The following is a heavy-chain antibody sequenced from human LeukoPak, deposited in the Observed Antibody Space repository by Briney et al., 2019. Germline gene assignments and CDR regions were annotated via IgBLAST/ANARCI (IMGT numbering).Heavy chain of an antibody. J-gene: IGHJ4*02. Sequence: SETLSLTCAVYGGSFSGYYWSWIRQPPGKGLEWIGEINHSGGTNYNPSLKSRVTISVDTSKNQFSLKLSSVTAADTAVYYCARGFKGRSVGYYDSSGHKGNFDYWGQGTLVTVSS. D-gene: IGHD3-22*01. CDR3: ARGFKGRSVGYYDSSGHKGNFDY. V-gene: IGHV4-34*01. CDR1: GGSFSGYY. CDR2: INHSGGT.